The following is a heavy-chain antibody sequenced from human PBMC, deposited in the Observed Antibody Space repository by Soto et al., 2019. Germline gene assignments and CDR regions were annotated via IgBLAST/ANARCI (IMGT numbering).Heavy chain of an antibody. Sequence: QVQLVQSGAEVKKPGSSVKVSCKASGGTFSSYTISWVRQAPGQGLEWMGRIIPILGIANYAQKFQGRVTLAADXSKTTXXMELSSLGYEDTGVYYCASEEYGSGSYYLRGHFDYWGQGTLVTVSS. V-gene: IGHV1-69*02. CDR2: IIPILGIA. CDR1: GGTFSSYT. D-gene: IGHD3-10*01. CDR3: ASEEYGSGSYYLRGHFDY. J-gene: IGHJ4*02.